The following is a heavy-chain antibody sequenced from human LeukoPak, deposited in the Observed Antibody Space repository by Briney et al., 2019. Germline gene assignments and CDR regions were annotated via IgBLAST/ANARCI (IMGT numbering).Heavy chain of an antibody. Sequence: PGGSLRLSCAASGFTFSSYSMNWVRQAPGKGLEWVSYISSSSTIYYADSVKGRFTISRDNAKNSLYLQMSSLRAEDTAVYYCAREYYDFWSGYLYYYYMDVWGRGTTVTVSS. V-gene: IGHV3-48*01. CDR2: ISSSSTI. CDR1: GFTFSSYS. J-gene: IGHJ6*03. CDR3: AREYYDFWSGYLYYYYMDV. D-gene: IGHD3-3*01.